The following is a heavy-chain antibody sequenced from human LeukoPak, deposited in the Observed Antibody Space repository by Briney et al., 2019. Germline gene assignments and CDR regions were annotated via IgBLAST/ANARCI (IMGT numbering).Heavy chain of an antibody. V-gene: IGHV1-3*01. Sequence: GAPVKVSCKASGYTFTDYTMHWLRQAPGQRLDWMGWINGGSGNTKYSPEFQGRVTITRDTSASTAYMELSSLRSEDTAAYYCANPRYDSSGYYYVDWGQGTLVTVSS. D-gene: IGHD3-22*01. CDR2: INGGSGNT. J-gene: IGHJ4*02. CDR1: GYTFTDYT. CDR3: ANPRYDSSGYYYVD.